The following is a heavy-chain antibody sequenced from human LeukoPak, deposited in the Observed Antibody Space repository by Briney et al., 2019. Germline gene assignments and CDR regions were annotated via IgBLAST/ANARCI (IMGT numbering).Heavy chain of an antibody. CDR3: AKGHGYASPSYFDY. J-gene: IGHJ4*02. Sequence: GGSLRRSCAASGFTFSTYAMSWVRQAPGKGLEWVSTLSGGAAGTHYADSVKGRFTISRDSSKGVLYLQMNSLRAEDTAIYFCAKGHGYASPSYFDYWGQGTLVTVSS. CDR2: LSGGAAGT. V-gene: IGHV3-23*01. D-gene: IGHD2-2*03. CDR1: GFTFSTYA.